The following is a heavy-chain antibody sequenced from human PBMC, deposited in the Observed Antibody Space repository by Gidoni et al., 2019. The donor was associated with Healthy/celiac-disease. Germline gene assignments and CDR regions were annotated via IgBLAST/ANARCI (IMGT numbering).Heavy chain of an antibody. Sequence: QVQLQESGPGLVKPSQTLSLTCTVSGGSISSGGYYWSWIRQHPGKGLEWIGYIYYSGSTYYNPSLKSRVTISVDTSKNQFSLKLSSVTAADTAVYYCARTGLIAARPIDYYYYYGMDVWGQGTTVTVSS. D-gene: IGHD6-6*01. CDR3: ARTGLIAARPIDYYYYYGMDV. J-gene: IGHJ6*02. CDR2: IYYSGST. V-gene: IGHV4-31*03. CDR1: GGSISSGGYY.